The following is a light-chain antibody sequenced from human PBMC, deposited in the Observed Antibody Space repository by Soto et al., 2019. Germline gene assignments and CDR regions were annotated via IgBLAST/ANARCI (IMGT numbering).Light chain of an antibody. J-gene: IGKJ4*01. V-gene: IGKV3-11*01. CDR1: QSVSTY. Sequence: EIVLTQSPATLSLSPGERATLSCRASQSVSTYLAWYQQKPGQAPRLLIYDASNRATGIPARFSGSGSGTDSTITISSLEPEDFAVYYCQQRSNLLTFGGGTKVEIK. CDR2: DAS. CDR3: QQRSNLLT.